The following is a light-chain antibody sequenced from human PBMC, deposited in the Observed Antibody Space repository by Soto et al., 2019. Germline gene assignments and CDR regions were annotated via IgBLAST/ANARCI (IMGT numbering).Light chain of an antibody. J-gene: IGLJ3*02. V-gene: IGLV2-23*01. CDR2: EAS. Sequence: QSVLTQPASVSGSPGQSITISCTGTSSDIGSYNFVSWYQQRPGKAPKLMMFEASKRPSGVPYRFSGSKSANTASLTISGLQAEDEADYYCFSYAGSTPWVLGGGTKLTVL. CDR3: FSYAGSTPWV. CDR1: SSDIGSYNF.